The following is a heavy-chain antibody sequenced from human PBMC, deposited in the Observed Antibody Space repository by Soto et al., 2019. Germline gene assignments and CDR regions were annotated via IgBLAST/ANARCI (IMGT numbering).Heavy chain of an antibody. CDR1: GFTFSSYA. D-gene: IGHD3-3*01. CDR3: AKGQSRFLEWLSYFDY. J-gene: IGHJ4*02. V-gene: IGHV3-23*01. CDR2: FSGIVGSI. Sequence: GGSLRLSCAASGFTFSSYAMSWVRQAPGKGLEWVSSFSGIVGSIYYAASVKGRFTISRDNSKNTFFLQMNSLRAEDTALYYCAKGQSRFLEWLSYFDYWGQGTLVTVSS.